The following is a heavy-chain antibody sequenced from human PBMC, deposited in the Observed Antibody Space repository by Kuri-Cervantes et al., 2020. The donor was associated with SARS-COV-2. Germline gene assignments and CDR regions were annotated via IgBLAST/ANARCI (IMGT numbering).Heavy chain of an antibody. V-gene: IGHV1-46*01. D-gene: IGHD3-3*01. CDR2: INPSGGDT. Sequence: ASVKVSCKASRYIFTTYYMHWVRQAPGQGLEWMGIINPSGGDTGYAQKFQGRISMTTDTSTATVYMELSTLRSEDTAVYYCARDGNLAYYDLWSGYYFDGGSPYYYMDVWGKGTTVTVSS. J-gene: IGHJ6*03. CDR1: RYIFTTYY. CDR3: ARDGNLAYYDLWSGYYFDGGSPYYYMDV.